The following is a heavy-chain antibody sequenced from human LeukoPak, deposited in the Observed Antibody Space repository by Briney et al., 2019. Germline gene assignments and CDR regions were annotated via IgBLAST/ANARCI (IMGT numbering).Heavy chain of an antibody. D-gene: IGHD4-23*01. CDR3: ALYTVVTAYFDY. CDR1: GGSISSYY. Sequence: SETLSLTCTVSGGSISSYYRSWIRQPPGKGLEWIGYIYYSGSTNYNPSLESRVTISVDTSKNQFSLKLSSVTAADTAVYYCALYTVVTAYFDYWGQGTLVTVSS. CDR2: IYYSGST. J-gene: IGHJ4*02. V-gene: IGHV4-59*01.